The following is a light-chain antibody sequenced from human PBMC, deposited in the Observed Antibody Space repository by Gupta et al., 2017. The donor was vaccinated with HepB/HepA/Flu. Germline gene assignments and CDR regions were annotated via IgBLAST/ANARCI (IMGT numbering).Light chain of an antibody. CDR2: DDS. J-gene: IGLJ3*02. CDR3: PEWAIRDQLV. Sequence: SYDLTQAPSVSVAPGNTAKITCGGNNIGSKSLHWYQQKAGQAPILVVYDDSDRPSGIPERFAGSNSGNTATLSTSGVEAGDDAYYFCPEWAIRDQLVFGGGTKLTVL. CDR1: NIGSKS. V-gene: IGLV3-21*03.